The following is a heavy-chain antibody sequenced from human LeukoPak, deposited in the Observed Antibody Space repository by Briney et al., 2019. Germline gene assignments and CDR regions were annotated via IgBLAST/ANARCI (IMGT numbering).Heavy chain of an antibody. Sequence: SETLSLTCAVYGGSFSGYYWSWIRQPPGKGLEWIGEINHSGSTNYNPSLKSRVTISVDTSKNQLSLKLSSVTAADTAVYYCARAVGATLYYWGQGTLVTVSS. V-gene: IGHV4-34*01. CDR1: GGSFSGYY. CDR2: INHSGST. CDR3: ARAVGATLYY. J-gene: IGHJ4*02. D-gene: IGHD1-26*01.